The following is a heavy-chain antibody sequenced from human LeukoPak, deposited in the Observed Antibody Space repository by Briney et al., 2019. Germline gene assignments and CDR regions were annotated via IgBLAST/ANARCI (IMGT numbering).Heavy chain of an antibody. D-gene: IGHD3-10*01. J-gene: IGHJ3*02. CDR2: IYSSDTT. CDR3: ARDLHYAFDI. CDR1: GFTFSGYS. Sequence: GGSLRLSCAVSGFTFSGYSMNWVRQAPGRGLEWVSHIYSSDTTYADPVKGRFTNSRDNAKNSLYLQKNSLRDEDTAVYYCARDLHYAFDIWGQGTMVTASS. V-gene: IGHV3-48*02.